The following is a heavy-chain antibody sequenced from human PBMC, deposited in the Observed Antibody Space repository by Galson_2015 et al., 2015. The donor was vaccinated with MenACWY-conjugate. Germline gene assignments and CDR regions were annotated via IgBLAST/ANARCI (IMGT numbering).Heavy chain of an antibody. V-gene: IGHV3-30*02. CDR1: GFTFSSYG. CDR3: AKGPSMAPLRRFDY. Sequence: SLRLSCAASGFTFSSYGMHWVRQAPGKGLEWVAFIRYDGSNKYYADSVKGRFTISRDNSKNTLYLQMNSLRAEDTAVYYCAKGPSMAPLRRFDYWGQGTLVTVSS. CDR2: IRYDGSNK. D-gene: IGHD2/OR15-2a*01. J-gene: IGHJ4*02.